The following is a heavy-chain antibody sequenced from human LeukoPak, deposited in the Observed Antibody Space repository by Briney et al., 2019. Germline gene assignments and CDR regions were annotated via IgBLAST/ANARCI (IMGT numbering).Heavy chain of an antibody. CDR1: GGSISSGDYY. Sequence: SETLSLTCTVSGGSISSGDYYWSWIRQPPGKGLEWIGYIYYSGSTYYNPSLKGRVTISVDTSKNQFSLKPSSVTAAGTAVYYCARVTRTWAPRFDYWGQGTLVTVSS. CDR2: IYYSGST. V-gene: IGHV4-30-4*01. J-gene: IGHJ4*02. CDR3: ARVTRTWAPRFDY. D-gene: IGHD1-14*01.